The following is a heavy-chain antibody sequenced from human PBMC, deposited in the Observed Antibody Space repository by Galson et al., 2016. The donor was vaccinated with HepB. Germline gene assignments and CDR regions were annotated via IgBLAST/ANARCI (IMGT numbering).Heavy chain of an antibody. D-gene: IGHD6-6*01. CDR2: IYTDGSVT. Sequence: SLRLSCAASGLTFSSFPIHWVRQAPGKGLVWVSRIYTDGSVTSYADSVKGRLTISRDSAKHTVYLQMTSLRGEDTAVYYCARGSSHGLDVWGQGTTVTVSS. V-gene: IGHV3-74*01. CDR3: ARGSSHGLDV. CDR1: GLTFSSFP. J-gene: IGHJ6*02.